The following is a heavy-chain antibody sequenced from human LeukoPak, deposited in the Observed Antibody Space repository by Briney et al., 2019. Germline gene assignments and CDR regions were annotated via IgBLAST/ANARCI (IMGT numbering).Heavy chain of an antibody. Sequence: ASVKVSCKVSGYTFTDYYMHWVQQAPGKGLEWMGLVDPEDGETIYAEKFQGRVTITVDTSTDTAYMELSSLRSEDTAVYYCATVEVGGSYRSPAHDYWGQGTLVTVSS. CDR1: GYTFTDYY. CDR2: VDPEDGET. D-gene: IGHD3-16*02. V-gene: IGHV1-69-2*01. CDR3: ATVEVGGSYRSPAHDY. J-gene: IGHJ4*02.